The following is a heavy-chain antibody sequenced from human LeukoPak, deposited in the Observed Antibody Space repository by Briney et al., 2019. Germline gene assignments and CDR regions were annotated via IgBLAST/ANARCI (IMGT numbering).Heavy chain of an antibody. D-gene: IGHD4-11*01. CDR3: AKGDDYSNYFDY. Sequence: GGSLRLSCAGSGFTFSSYAMSWVRQASGKGLEWVSAISGSGGSTYYADSVKGRFTISRDNSKNTLYLQMNSLRAEDTAVYYCAKGDDYSNYFDYWGQGTLVTVSS. J-gene: IGHJ4*02. CDR2: ISGSGGST. V-gene: IGHV3-23*01. CDR1: GFTFSSYA.